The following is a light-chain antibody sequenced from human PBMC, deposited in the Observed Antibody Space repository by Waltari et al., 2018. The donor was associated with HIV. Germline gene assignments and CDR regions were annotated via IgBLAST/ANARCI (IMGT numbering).Light chain of an antibody. CDR3: QHYDAAPPIT. CDR2: DTS. V-gene: IGKV3D-20*01. J-gene: IGKJ5*01. Sequence: IILMQSPATFSVSVGESATLSCGASQSIKSTSLAWYQHRPGLAPRLLIYDTSPRPPDIPARFNGSGSATHFTRTINTLEAEDSAIYYCQHYDAAPPITFGPGTRLEI. CDR1: QSIKSTS.